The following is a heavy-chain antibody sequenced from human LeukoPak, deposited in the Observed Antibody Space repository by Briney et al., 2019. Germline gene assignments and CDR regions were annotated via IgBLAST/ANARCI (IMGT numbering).Heavy chain of an antibody. J-gene: IGHJ4*02. V-gene: IGHV1-3*01. CDR2: INAGNGNT. D-gene: IGHD6-13*01. CDR3: AGVPGSSWSGDFDY. CDR1: GYTFTSYA. Sequence: ASVTVSCKASGYTFTSYAMHWVRQAPGQRLEWMGWINAGNGNTKYSQKFQGRVTITRDTSASTAYMELSSLRSEDTAVYYCAGVPGSSWSGDFDYWGQGTLVTVSS.